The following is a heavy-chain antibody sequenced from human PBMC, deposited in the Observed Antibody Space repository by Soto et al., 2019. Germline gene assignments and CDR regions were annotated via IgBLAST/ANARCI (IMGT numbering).Heavy chain of an antibody. CDR1: GFSLSTSGVG. V-gene: IGHV2-5*01. CDR2: IYWNDDK. D-gene: IGHD3-3*01. CDR3: AHRVSAPFWSGSFFVY. Sequence: QITLKESGPTLVKPTQTLTLTCTFSGFSLSTSGVGVGWIRQPPGQALEWLALIYWNDDKRYSPSLKSRLTITKDTSKNQVVLTMTNMDPVDTATYYCAHRVSAPFWSGSFFVYWGQGTLVTVSS. J-gene: IGHJ4*02.